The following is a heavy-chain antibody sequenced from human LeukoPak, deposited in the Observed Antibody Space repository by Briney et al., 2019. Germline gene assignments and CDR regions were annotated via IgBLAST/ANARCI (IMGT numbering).Heavy chain of an antibody. Sequence: ATVKVSCKASGYTFTNYGISWVRQAPGQGLEWMGIINPSGGSTSYAQKFQGRVTMTRDMSTSTVYMELSSLRCEDTAVYYCARGGGAYDSSGRIFDYWGQGTLVTVSS. CDR3: ARGGGAYDSSGRIFDY. D-gene: IGHD3-22*01. CDR1: GYTFTNYG. J-gene: IGHJ4*02. V-gene: IGHV1-46*01. CDR2: INPSGGST.